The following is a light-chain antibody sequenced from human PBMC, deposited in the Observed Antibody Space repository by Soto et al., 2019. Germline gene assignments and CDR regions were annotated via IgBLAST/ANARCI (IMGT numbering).Light chain of an antibody. J-gene: IGLJ2*01. CDR3: AAWDDSLNGVV. CDR1: SSNIGNNY. V-gene: IGLV1-44*01. CDR2: SNN. Sequence: QSVLTQPPSVSAAPGQKVTISCSGSSSNIGNNYVSWYQQLPGTAPKLLIYSNNQRPSGVPDRFSGSKSGTSASLVISGLQSEDEADFYCAAWDDSLNGVVFGGGTKVTVL.